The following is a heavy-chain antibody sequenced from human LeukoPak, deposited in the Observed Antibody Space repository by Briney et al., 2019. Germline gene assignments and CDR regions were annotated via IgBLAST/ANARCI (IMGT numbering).Heavy chain of an antibody. Sequence: GGSLRLSCEASRFTFSAYAMTWGRQAPGKGLEWVSSIGSDNKPHYSESVKGRFAISRDNSKSMLFLQMNSLRAEDTAVDYCAKAYFYSSGLRWDAFDIWGPGTMVTVSS. J-gene: IGHJ3*02. CDR2: IGSDNKP. CDR3: AKAYFYSSGLRWDAFDI. D-gene: IGHD3-22*01. V-gene: IGHV3-23*05. CDR1: RFTFSAYA.